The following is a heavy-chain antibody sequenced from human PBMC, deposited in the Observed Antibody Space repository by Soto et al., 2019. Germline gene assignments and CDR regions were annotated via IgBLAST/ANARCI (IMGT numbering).Heavy chain of an antibody. V-gene: IGHV3-23*01. CDR2: ISGSGGST. D-gene: IGHD3-10*01. CDR3: AKSALGFGEFDFDY. J-gene: IGHJ4*02. Sequence: GGSLRLSCAASGFTFSSYAMSWVRQAPGKGLEWVSAISGSGGSTYYADSVKGRFTISRDNSKNTLDLQMNSLRAEDTTVYYCAKSALGFGEFDFDYWGQGTLVTVSS. CDR1: GFTFSSYA.